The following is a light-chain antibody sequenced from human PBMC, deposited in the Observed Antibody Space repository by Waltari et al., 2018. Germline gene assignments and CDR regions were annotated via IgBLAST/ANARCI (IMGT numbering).Light chain of an antibody. CDR2: EVN. Sequence: QSALTQPPSASGSPGQSVTISCTGTGNDIGSYNYVSWYQQHPGKAPKLMIYEVNKRPGEVPDRFSYTESARTAALTVSGRDAGDEASYYCSSYAGSIDFMLFGGGTKLTVL. CDR3: SSYAGSIDFML. CDR1: GNDIGSYNY. V-gene: IGLV2-8*01. J-gene: IGLJ3*02.